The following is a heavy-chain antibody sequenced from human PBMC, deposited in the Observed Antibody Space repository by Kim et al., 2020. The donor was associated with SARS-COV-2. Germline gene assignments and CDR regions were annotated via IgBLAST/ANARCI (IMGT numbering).Heavy chain of an antibody. J-gene: IGHJ3*02. Sequence: GGSLRLSCAASGFTFRTYGMHWVRQAPGKGLEWVAVISFDGSNKRHADSVKGRFTISRDNSKNMLYLQMNSLRAEDTAVYYCVKEVGSIAGSTAFDIWGQGTMVTVSS. V-gene: IGHV3-30*18. CDR1: GFTFRTYG. D-gene: IGHD6-6*01. CDR3: VKEVGSIAGSTAFDI. CDR2: ISFDGSNK.